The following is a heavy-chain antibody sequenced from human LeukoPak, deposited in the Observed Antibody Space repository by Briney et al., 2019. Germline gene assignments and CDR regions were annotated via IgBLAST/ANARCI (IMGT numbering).Heavy chain of an antibody. Sequence: GASVKVSCKASGYTFTSYYMHWVRQAPGQGLEWMGIINPSGGSTSYAQKFQGRVTMTRDTSTSTVYMELSSLRSEDTAVYYCARGIDTAMVTWEKDYYDSSGYXYFDYWGXXTLVXXSS. CDR2: INPSGGST. J-gene: IGHJ4*01. D-gene: IGHD3-22*01. CDR3: ARGIDTAMVTWEKDYYDSSGYXYFDY. V-gene: IGHV1-46*01. CDR1: GYTFTSYY.